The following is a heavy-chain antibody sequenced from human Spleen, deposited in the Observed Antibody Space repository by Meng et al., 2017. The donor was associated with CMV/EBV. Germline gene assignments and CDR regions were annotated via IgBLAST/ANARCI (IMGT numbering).Heavy chain of an antibody. J-gene: IGHJ5*02. CDR2: ISAYNGNT. D-gene: IGHD2-2*01. V-gene: IGHV1-18*01. CDR3: ARAGVVPDNWLDP. Sequence: KASGYTFTSYGISWVRQAPGQGLEWMGWISAYNGNTNYAQKLQGRVTMSTDTSTSTAYMELRSLRSDDTAVYYCARAGVVPDNWLDPWGQGTLVTVSS. CDR1: GYTFTSYG.